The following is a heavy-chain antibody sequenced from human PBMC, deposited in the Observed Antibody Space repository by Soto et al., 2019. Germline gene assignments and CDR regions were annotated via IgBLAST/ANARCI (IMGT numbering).Heavy chain of an antibody. V-gene: IGHV1-18*04. CDR2: ISTYTGNT. Sequence: QVQLVQSGGEVKKPGASVNISCKATGYTFISYSITWVRQAPGQGLEWMGWISTYTGNTTYAQSLQGRVTLTRDTSTNTAFMEIRGLRSDDTAIYYCAREAAHSTGWYAYFDQWCQATLVAVSS. D-gene: IGHD6-13*01. CDR1: GYTFISYS. J-gene: IGHJ4*02. CDR3: AREAAHSTGWYAYFDQ.